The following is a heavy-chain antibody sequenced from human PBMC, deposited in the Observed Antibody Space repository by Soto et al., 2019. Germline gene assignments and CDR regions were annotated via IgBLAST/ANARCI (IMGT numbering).Heavy chain of an antibody. CDR3: ARDNMTVFDY. CDR2: TRNKANSYTT. CDR1: GFTFSDHY. Sequence: GESLKISCAASGFTFSDHYMDWVRQAPGKGLEWVGRTRNKANSYTTEYAASVKGRFTISRDDSKNSLYLQMNSLKTEDTAVYYCARDNMTVFDYWGQGTLVTVSS. V-gene: IGHV3-72*01. J-gene: IGHJ4*02.